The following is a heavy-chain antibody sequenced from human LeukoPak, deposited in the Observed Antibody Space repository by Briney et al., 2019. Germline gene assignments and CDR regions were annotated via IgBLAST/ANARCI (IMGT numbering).Heavy chain of an antibody. V-gene: IGHV3-15*01. J-gene: IGHJ4*02. D-gene: IGHD1-14*01. CDR3: TTDGGITIRPLFDF. CDR1: GITFTSAW. CDR2: IKSKNDGGTR. Sequence: GGSLRLSCAASGITFTSAWMGWVRQAPGKGVEWVGRIKSKNDGGTRDYAAPVRGRFTISTDDSKITSYLQMNNLKIEDTAVYYCTTDGGITIRPLFDFWGQGTLVTVSS.